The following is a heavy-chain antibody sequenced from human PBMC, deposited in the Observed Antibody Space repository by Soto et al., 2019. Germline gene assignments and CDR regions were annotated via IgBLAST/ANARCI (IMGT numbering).Heavy chain of an antibody. J-gene: IGHJ5*02. D-gene: IGHD5-18*01. V-gene: IGHV3-15*01. CDR3: TTDQAMANWFDP. CDR2: IKSKTDGGTT. CDR1: GFTFSNAW. Sequence: EVQLVESGGGLVKPGGSLRLSCAASGFTFSNAWMSWVRQAPGKGLEWVGRIKSKTDGGTTDYAAPVKGRFTISRDDSKNTLYLQMNSLKTADTAVYYCTTDQAMANWFDPWGQGTLVTVSS.